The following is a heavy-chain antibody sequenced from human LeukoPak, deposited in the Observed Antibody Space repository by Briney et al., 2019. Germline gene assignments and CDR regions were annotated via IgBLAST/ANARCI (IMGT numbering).Heavy chain of an antibody. Sequence: GASVKVSCKASGYTFTSYDINWVRQATGQGLERMGWMNPNSGNTGYAQKFQGRVTMTRNTSISTAYMELSSLRSEDTAVYYCARGYDFWSSNYYYYGMDVWGQGTTVTVPS. V-gene: IGHV1-8*01. CDR2: MNPNSGNT. D-gene: IGHD3-3*01. J-gene: IGHJ6*02. CDR3: ARGYDFWSSNYYYYGMDV. CDR1: GYTFTSYD.